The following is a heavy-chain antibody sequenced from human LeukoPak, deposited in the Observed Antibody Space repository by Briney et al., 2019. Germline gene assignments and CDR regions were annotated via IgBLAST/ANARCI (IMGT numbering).Heavy chain of an antibody. D-gene: IGHD3-3*01. Sequence: GSSVKVSCKASGGTFSSNAIGWVRQAPGQGLEWMGGIIPIFGTANYAQKFQGRATITTDESTSTAYMELSSLRSEDTAVYYCARTYYDFWSGYMDVWGKGTTVTVSS. CDR1: GGTFSSNA. CDR3: ARTYYDFWSGYMDV. CDR2: IIPIFGTA. J-gene: IGHJ6*03. V-gene: IGHV1-69*05.